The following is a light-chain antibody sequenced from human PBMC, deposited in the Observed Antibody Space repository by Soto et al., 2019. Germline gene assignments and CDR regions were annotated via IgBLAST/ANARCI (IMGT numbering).Light chain of an antibody. V-gene: IGKV3-11*01. Sequence: IVLTQSPATLSLSPGERDALSCRASQSVSTSLAWYQHKPGQAPRLFIYDASKRAPGIPARFSGSGSGTDFTLTISSLELEDFAVYYCQVRDVWPSFGQGTKVDIK. J-gene: IGKJ1*01. CDR2: DAS. CDR1: QSVSTS. CDR3: QVRDVWPS.